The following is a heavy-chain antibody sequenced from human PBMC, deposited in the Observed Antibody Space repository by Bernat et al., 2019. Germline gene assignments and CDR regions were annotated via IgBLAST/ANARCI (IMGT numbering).Heavy chain of an antibody. Sequence: EVQLLESGGGLVQPGGSLRLSCAASGFTFRNYAMSWVRQAPGKGLEWVSVISDRGDNTYYTDSVKGRFTISRDNSKNPLYLQMKSLRTEDTALYYCETCYFERSASRRFDYWGQGTLVTVSS. CDR3: ETCYFERSASRRFDY. CDR2: ISDRGDNT. V-gene: IGHV3-23*01. D-gene: IGHD3-22*01. J-gene: IGHJ4*02. CDR1: GFTFRNYA.